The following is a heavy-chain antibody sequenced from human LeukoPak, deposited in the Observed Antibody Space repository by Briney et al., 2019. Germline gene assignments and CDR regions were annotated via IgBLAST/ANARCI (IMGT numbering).Heavy chain of an antibody. CDR2: VYATGTA. Sequence: TSQTLSLTCTVSGDSISRDYYQWSWIRQAAGKRLEWIGRVYATGTALYNPSLRNRVSISIDTSKNQFSLKLSSVTAADTAVYYCARRTYGGNRKYYFDYWGQGTLVTVSS. J-gene: IGHJ4*02. D-gene: IGHD4-23*01. CDR1: GDSISRDYYQ. V-gene: IGHV4-61*02. CDR3: ARRTYGGNRKYYFDY.